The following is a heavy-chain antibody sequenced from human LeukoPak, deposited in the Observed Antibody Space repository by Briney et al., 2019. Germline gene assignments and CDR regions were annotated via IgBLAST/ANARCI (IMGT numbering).Heavy chain of an antibody. CDR1: GYTFTSYG. Sequence: ASVKVSCKASGYTFTSYGISWVRQAPGQGLEWMGWISAYNGNTNYSQKLQGRVTMTTDTSTSTAYMELRSLRSEDTAVYYCARDGDSSSSAGNWFDPWGQGTLVTVSS. V-gene: IGHV1-18*01. D-gene: IGHD6-6*01. CDR2: ISAYNGNT. J-gene: IGHJ5*02. CDR3: ARDGDSSSSAGNWFDP.